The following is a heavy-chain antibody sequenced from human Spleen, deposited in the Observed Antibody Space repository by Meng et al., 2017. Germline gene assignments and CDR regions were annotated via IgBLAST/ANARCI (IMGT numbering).Heavy chain of an antibody. J-gene: IGHJ5*02. D-gene: IGHD2-2*01. CDR1: GYTFTGYY. CDR3: ARGCSSTSCYISVNWFDP. CDR2: INPNSGGT. V-gene: IGHV1-2*06. Sequence: QVQLVQSGAEGKKPGASVKVSCKASGYTFTGYYMHWVRQAPGQGLEWMGRINPNSGGTNYAQKFQGRVTMTRDTSISTAYMELSRLRSGDTAVYYCARGCSSTSCYISVNWFDPWGQGTLVTVSS.